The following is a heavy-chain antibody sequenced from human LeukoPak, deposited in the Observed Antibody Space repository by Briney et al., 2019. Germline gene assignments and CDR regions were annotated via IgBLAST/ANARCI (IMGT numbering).Heavy chain of an antibody. V-gene: IGHV4-34*01. CDR1: GGSFSGYY. Sequence: SETLSLTCAVYGGSFSGYYWSWIRQPPGKGLEWIGEINHSGSTNYNPSLKSRVTISVDTSKNQFSLKLSSVTAADTAVYYCARVSGSYGRYYYYGMDVWGQRTTVTVSS. D-gene: IGHD1-26*01. CDR2: INHSGST. J-gene: IGHJ6*02. CDR3: ARVSGSYGRYYYYGMDV.